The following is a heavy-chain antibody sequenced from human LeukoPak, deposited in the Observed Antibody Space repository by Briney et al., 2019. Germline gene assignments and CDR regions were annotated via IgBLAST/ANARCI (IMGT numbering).Heavy chain of an antibody. Sequence: ASVKVSCKASGYTFTSYGISWVRQAPGQGLEWMGWISAYNGNTNYAQKLQGRVTMTTDTSTSTAYMELRSLRSDDTAVYYCARVYSSSWLYYYGMDVWGQGTTVTVSS. CDR1: GYTFTSYG. CDR3: ARVYSSSWLYYYGMDV. D-gene: IGHD6-13*01. CDR2: ISAYNGNT. V-gene: IGHV1-18*01. J-gene: IGHJ6*02.